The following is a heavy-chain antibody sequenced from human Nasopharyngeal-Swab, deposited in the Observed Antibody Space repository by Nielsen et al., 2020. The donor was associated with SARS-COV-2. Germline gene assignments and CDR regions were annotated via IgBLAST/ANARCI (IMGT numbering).Heavy chain of an antibody. CDR3: ARGGRSRILWFGELLLVY. CDR1: GFTFSSYW. D-gene: IGHD3-10*01. Sequence: GESLKISCSASGFTFSSYWMSWVPQVPGKGLEWLANIKQDGSEKYYVDSVKGRFTISRDNAKNSLYLQMNSLRAEDTAVYYCARGGRSRILWFGELLLVYWGQGTLVTVSS. CDR2: IKQDGSEK. V-gene: IGHV3-7*01. J-gene: IGHJ4*02.